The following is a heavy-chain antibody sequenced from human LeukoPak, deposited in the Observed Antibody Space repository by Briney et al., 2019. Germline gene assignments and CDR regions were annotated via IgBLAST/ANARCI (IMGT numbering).Heavy chain of an antibody. CDR1: GYTFTSYD. Sequence: ASVKVSCKASGYTFTSYDINWVRQATGQGLEWMGWMNPNSGNTGYAQKFQGRVTMTRNTSISTAYMELSSLRSEDTAVYYCARGLSSWYVNAFDIWGQGTMVTVSS. CDR2: MNPNSGNT. V-gene: IGHV1-8*01. J-gene: IGHJ3*02. CDR3: ARGLSSWYVNAFDI. D-gene: IGHD6-13*01.